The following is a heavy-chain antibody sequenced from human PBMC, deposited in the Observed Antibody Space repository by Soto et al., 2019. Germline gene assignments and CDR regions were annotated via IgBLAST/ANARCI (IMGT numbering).Heavy chain of an antibody. CDR3: ARDYSSSGLQPTYGMDV. D-gene: IGHD6-13*01. CDR2: IIPILGIA. CDR1: GGTFSSYT. J-gene: IGHJ6*02. Sequence: QVQLVQSGAEVKKPGSSVKVSCKASGGTFSSYTISWVRQAPGQGLEWMGRIIPILGIANYAQKFQGRVTITADKSTSTAYMELSSLRSEDTAVYYCARDYSSSGLQPTYGMDVWGQGTTVTVSS. V-gene: IGHV1-69*08.